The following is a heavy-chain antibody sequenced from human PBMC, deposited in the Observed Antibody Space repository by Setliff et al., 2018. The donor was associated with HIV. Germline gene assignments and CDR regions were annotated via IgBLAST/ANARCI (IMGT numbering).Heavy chain of an antibody. CDR3: VRAYDQDFLH. D-gene: IGHD3-22*01. CDR1: GGTFSSYT. J-gene: IGHJ1*01. CDR2: IIPILGIA. Sequence: GASVKVSCKASGGTFSSYTISWVRQAPGKGLEWMGRIIPILGIANYAQKFQGRVTITTDESTSTAYMELSSLRSEDTAVYYCVRAYDQDFLHWGQGTVVTVSS. V-gene: IGHV1-69*02.